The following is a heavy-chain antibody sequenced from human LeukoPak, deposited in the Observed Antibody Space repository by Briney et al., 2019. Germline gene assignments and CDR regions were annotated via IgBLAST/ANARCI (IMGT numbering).Heavy chain of an antibody. V-gene: IGHV3-23*01. CDR2: ISGSGGST. D-gene: IGHD3-10*01. CDR1: GFTFSSYA. CDR3: AKSRGYYGSGEPPRGSYYMDV. J-gene: IGHJ6*03. Sequence: GGSLGLSCAASGFTFSSYAMSWVRQAPGKGLEWVSAISGSGGSTYYADSVKGRFTISRDNSKNTLYLQMNSLRAEDAAVYYCAKSRGYYGSGEPPRGSYYMDVWGKGTTVTVSS.